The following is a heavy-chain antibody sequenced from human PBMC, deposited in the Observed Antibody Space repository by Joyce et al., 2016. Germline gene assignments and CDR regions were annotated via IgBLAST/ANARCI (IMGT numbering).Heavy chain of an antibody. D-gene: IGHD6-13*01. Sequence: QVQLVESGGGVVQPGRSLRLFCAASGFTFSNYGMHWVRQAPGKGLEWVAVISYDGSNKDYVDSVKGRFTISRDNSKNTLYLEMNSLRPEDTAVYYCARALGWDSNSCHDYWGQGTLVTVSS. CDR1: GFTFSNYG. CDR3: ARALGWDSNSCHDY. CDR2: ISYDGSNK. J-gene: IGHJ4*02. V-gene: IGHV3-30*03.